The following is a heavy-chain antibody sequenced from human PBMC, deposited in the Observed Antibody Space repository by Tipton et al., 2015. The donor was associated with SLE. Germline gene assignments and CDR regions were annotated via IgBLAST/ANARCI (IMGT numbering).Heavy chain of an antibody. V-gene: IGHV3-53*01. J-gene: IGHJ3*02. CDR2: IYSGGST. D-gene: IGHD6-19*01. CDR1: GFTVSSNY. CDR3: ARDIPPYIAVAGYDAFDI. Sequence: SLRLSCAASGFTVSSNYMSWVRQAPGKGLEWVSVIYSGGSTYYADSVKGRFTISRDNSKNTLYLQMNSLRAEDMAVYYCARDIPPYIAVAGYDAFDIWGQGTMVTVSS.